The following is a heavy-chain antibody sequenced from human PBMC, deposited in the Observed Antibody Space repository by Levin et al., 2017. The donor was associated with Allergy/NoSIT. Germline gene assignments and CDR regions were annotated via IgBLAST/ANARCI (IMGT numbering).Heavy chain of an antibody. CDR3: APGQDYGDYIS. J-gene: IGHJ5*02. D-gene: IGHD4-17*01. CDR1: GFTFSSYN. Sequence: KTGGSLRLSCAASGFTFSSYNMNWVRQAPGKGLEWVSSITSSSSYMSYADSVKGRFTISRDNAKNSLYLQMNSLRAEDTAVYHCAPGQDYGDYISWGQGTLVTVSS. CDR2: ITSSSSYM. V-gene: IGHV3-21*01.